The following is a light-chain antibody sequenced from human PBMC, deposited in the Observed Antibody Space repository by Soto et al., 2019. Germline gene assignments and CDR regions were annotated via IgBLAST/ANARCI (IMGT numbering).Light chain of an antibody. CDR1: SSDVGGYNY. CDR3: SSYGGSNTVV. CDR2: EVS. J-gene: IGLJ2*01. Sequence: QSVLTQPPSASGSPGQSVTISCTGRSSDVGGYNYVSWYQQHPGKAPKLMIYEVSKRPSGVPDRLSGSKSGNTASLTVSGLQAEDEADDYCSSYGGSNTVVFGGGTKLTVL. V-gene: IGLV2-8*01.